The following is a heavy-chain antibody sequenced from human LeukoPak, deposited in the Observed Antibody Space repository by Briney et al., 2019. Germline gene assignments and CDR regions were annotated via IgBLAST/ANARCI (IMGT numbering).Heavy chain of an antibody. V-gene: IGHV4-38-2*02. CDR1: VYSITSGYY. J-gene: IGHJ4*02. Sequence: KPSETLSLTCTVSVYSITSGYYWGWIRQPPGKGLEWIGSIYHSGSTYYNPSLKSRVTISVDTSKNQFSLKLSSVTAADTAVYYCASLPAATYFDYWGQGTLVTVSS. D-gene: IGHD2-2*01. CDR2: IYHSGST. CDR3: ASLPAATYFDY.